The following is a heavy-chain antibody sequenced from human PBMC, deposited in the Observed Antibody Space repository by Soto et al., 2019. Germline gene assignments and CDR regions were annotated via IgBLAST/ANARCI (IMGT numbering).Heavy chain of an antibody. V-gene: IGHV1-69*13. D-gene: IGHD3-10*01. J-gene: IGHJ4*02. CDR3: ARDVSSDTTGFRGYDL. Sequence: ASVKVSCKASGGTVSSYAITWVRQAPGKGLEGMGVFIPIFVSARYAPKFQGRITITADESTSTAYMELSGLTSEDTAIYYCARDVSSDTTGFRGYDLWGQGTQVTVSS. CDR1: GGTVSSYA. CDR2: FIPIFVSA.